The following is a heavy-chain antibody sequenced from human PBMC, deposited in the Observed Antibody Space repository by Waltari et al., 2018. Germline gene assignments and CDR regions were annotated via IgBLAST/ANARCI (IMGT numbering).Heavy chain of an antibody. V-gene: IGHV4-39*01. CDR3: ARLYYYGSGSYYYYYYYGMDV. Sequence: QLQLQESGPGLVKPSETLSLTCTVSGGSISSSSYYRGRLRPPPGTGLDWIGSIYYSVSTYYNPSLKSRVTISVDTSKNQFSLKLSSVTAADTAVYYCARLYYYGSGSYYYYYYYGMDVWGQGTTVTVSS. CDR2: IYYSVST. J-gene: IGHJ6*02. CDR1: GGSISSSSYY. D-gene: IGHD3-10*01.